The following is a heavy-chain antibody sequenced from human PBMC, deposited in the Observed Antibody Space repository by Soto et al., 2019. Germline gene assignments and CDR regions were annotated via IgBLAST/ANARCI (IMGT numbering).Heavy chain of an antibody. CDR1: GGSIRSGGYY. J-gene: IGHJ5*02. CDR3: ARDRDRSQDGWFDP. Sequence: QVQLQESGPGLVKPSQTLSLTCTVSGGSIRSGGYYWSWIRQHPGKGLEWFGYIYYSGSTYYNPSLKSRVTISVDTTKNQVPRELSSETAADTSVNYCARDRDRSQDGWFDPWGQGTLVTVSS. V-gene: IGHV4-31*03. CDR2: IYYSGST. D-gene: IGHD1-26*01.